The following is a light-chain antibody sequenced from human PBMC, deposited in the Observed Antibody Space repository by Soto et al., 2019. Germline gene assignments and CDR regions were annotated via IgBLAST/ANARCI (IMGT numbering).Light chain of an antibody. J-gene: IGKJ3*01. Sequence: DIVMTQSPDSLAVSLGERATINCKSSQSVLYSSNNKNYLAWYQQKPGQPPKLLIYWASTRESGVPDRFSGSGSGTDFTLTISSLQAEDVAVYYCQQYYSPGFTFGPGTKVDIK. CDR2: WAS. CDR1: QSVLYSSNNKNY. CDR3: QQYYSPGFT. V-gene: IGKV4-1*01.